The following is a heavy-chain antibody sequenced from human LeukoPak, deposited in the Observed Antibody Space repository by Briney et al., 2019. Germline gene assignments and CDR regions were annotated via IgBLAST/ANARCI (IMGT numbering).Heavy chain of an antibody. Sequence: GGSLRLSYAASGFTFSSYAMHWVRQAPGKGLEWVAVISYDGSNKYYADSVKGRFTISRDNSKNTLYLQMNSLRAEDTAVYYCARETVAGSGFDYWGQGTLVTVSS. V-gene: IGHV3-30*04. D-gene: IGHD6-19*01. CDR1: GFTFSSYA. CDR2: ISYDGSNK. CDR3: ARETVAGSGFDY. J-gene: IGHJ4*02.